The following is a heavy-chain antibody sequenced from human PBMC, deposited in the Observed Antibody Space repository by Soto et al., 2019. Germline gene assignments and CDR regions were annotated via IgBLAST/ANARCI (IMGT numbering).Heavy chain of an antibody. CDR1: EFTFSSSW. CDR3: VTGWSDY. D-gene: IGHD2-15*01. V-gene: IGHV3-74*01. Sequence: EVQVVESGGGLVQPGGSLRLSCVVSEFTFSSSWMHWVRQGPGKGLVWVSRINSDGSYINYADSVKGRFTTSRDNAKNMLYLHMNSLRAEDTALYYCVTGWSDYWGQGALVTVSS. CDR2: INSDGSYI. J-gene: IGHJ4*02.